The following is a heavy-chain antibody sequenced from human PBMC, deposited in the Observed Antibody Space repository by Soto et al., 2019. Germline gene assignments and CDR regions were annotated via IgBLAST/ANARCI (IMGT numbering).Heavy chain of an antibody. CDR3: AKPLTDY. V-gene: IGHV3-30*18. Sequence: QVQLVESGGGVVQPGRSLRLSCAASGFTFSSYGMHWVRQAPGKGLEWVAVISYDGSNKYYADSVKGRFTISRDNSKNTLYLQMNSLRAEDTAVYYCAKPLTDYWGQGTLVTVSS. J-gene: IGHJ4*02. CDR1: GFTFSSYG. CDR2: ISYDGSNK.